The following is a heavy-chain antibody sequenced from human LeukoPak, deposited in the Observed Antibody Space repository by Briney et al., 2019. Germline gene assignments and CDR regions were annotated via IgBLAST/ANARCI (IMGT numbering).Heavy chain of an antibody. CDR3: AIFGVVLRGVDWGY. Sequence: PGGSLRLSCAASGFTFSSYGMHWVRQAPGKGLEWVAFIRYDGSNKYYADSVKGRFTISRDNSKNTLYLQMNSLRAEDTAVYYCAIFGVVLRGVDWGYWGQGTLVTVSS. D-gene: IGHD3-3*01. J-gene: IGHJ4*02. V-gene: IGHV3-30*02. CDR1: GFTFSSYG. CDR2: IRYDGSNK.